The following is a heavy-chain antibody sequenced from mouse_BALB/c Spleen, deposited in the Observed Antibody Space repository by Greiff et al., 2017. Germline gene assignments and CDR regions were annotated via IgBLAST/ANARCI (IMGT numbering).Heavy chain of an antibody. D-gene: IGHD1-1*01. Sequence: EVMLVESGGGLVQPGGSRKLSCAASGFTFSDYGMAWVRQAPGKGPEWVAFISNLAYSIYYADTVTGRFTISRENAKNTLYLEMSSLRSEDTAMYYCARDSGSSYWYFDVWGAGTTVTVSS. CDR3: ARDSGSSYWYFDV. CDR2: ISNLAYSI. V-gene: IGHV5-15*02. CDR1: GFTFSDYG. J-gene: IGHJ1*01.